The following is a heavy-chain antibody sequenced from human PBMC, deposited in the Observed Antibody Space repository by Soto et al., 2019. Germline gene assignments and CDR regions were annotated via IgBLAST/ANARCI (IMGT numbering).Heavy chain of an antibody. D-gene: IGHD5-18*01. J-gene: IGHJ6*02. V-gene: IGHV1-69*13. CDR2: IIPIFGTT. CDR3: ARLHSHGTYGMDV. CDR1: GGSFTYT. Sequence: SVKVSCKASGGSFTYTLSWVRQAPGQGLEWMGGIIPIFGTTNYAQKFQGRVTITADESTKTAYMELSTLRSEDTAVYYCARLHSHGTYGMDVWVQGTTVTGS.